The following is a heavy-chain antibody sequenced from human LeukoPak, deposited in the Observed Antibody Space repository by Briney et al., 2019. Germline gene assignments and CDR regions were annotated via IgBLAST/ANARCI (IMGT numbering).Heavy chain of an antibody. J-gene: IGHJ4*02. V-gene: IGHV1-2*02. CDR1: GYTFTGYY. CDR2: INPNSGGT. D-gene: IGHD6-19*01. Sequence: VASVKVSCKASGYTFTGYYMHWVRQAPGQGLEWMGWINPNSGGTNYAQKFQGRVTMTRDTSISTAYMELSRLRSDDTAVYYCARDNGIAVAGPFDYWGQGTLVTVSS. CDR3: ARDNGIAVAGPFDY.